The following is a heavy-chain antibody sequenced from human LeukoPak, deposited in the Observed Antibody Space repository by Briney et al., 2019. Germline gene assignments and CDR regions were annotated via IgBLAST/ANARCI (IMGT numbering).Heavy chain of an antibody. CDR1: GFTFSSYA. J-gene: IGHJ3*02. CDR2: ISYDGSNK. D-gene: IGHD6-13*01. Sequence: PGGSLRLSCAASGFTFSSYAMHWVRQAPGKGLEGVAVISYDGSNKYYADSVKGRFTITRDNSKNTLYLQMNSLRAEDTAVYYCARDHGIAAAAQPGAFDTWGQGAMVTVSS. V-gene: IGHV3-30*04. CDR3: ARDHGIAAAAQPGAFDT.